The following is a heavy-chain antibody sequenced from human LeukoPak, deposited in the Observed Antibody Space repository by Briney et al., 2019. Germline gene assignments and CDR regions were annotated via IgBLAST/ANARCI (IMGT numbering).Heavy chain of an antibody. V-gene: IGHV3-48*02. J-gene: IGHJ6*02. Sequence: PGGSLRLSCAASGFTFSSYSMNWVRQAPGKGLEWVSYISSSSSTIYYADSVKGRFTVSRDNAKNSLYLQMNSLRDEDTAVYYCARDRGGSTSSYGMDVWGQGTTVTVSS. CDR1: GFTFSSYS. CDR3: ARDRGGSTSSYGMDV. D-gene: IGHD2-2*01. CDR2: ISSSSSTI.